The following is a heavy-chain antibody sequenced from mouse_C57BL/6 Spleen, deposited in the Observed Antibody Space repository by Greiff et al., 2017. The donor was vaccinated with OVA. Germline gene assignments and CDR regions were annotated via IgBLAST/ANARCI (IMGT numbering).Heavy chain of an antibody. J-gene: IGHJ1*03. Sequence: QVQLQQPGAELVRPGSSVKLSCEASGYTFTSYWMHWVKQRPIQGLEWIGNIDPSDSETHYNQKFKDKATLTVDKSSSTAYMQLSSLTSEDSAVYYCAYYYGSSYWYFDVWGTGTTVTVSS. CDR3: AYYYGSSYWYFDV. V-gene: IGHV1-52*01. CDR2: IDPSDSET. D-gene: IGHD1-1*01. CDR1: GYTFTSYW.